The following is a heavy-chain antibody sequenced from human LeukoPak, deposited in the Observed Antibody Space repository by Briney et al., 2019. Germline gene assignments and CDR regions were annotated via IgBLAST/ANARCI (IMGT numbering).Heavy chain of an antibody. Sequence: GSLRLSCAASGFTFSSYSMNWVRQAPGKGLEWVSSISSSSSYIYYADSVKGRFTISRDNAKNSLYLQMNSLRAEDTAVYYCARVGSGGWYREDYWGQGTLVTVSS. J-gene: IGHJ4*02. CDR1: GFTFSSYS. V-gene: IGHV3-21*01. CDR2: ISSSSSYI. D-gene: IGHD6-19*01. CDR3: ARVGSGGWYREDY.